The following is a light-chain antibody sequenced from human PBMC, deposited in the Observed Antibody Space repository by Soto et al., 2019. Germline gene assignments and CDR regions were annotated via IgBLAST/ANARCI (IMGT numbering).Light chain of an antibody. CDR3: SSYTSRSTPV. J-gene: IGLJ2*01. V-gene: IGLV2-14*01. Sequence: QLVLTQPASVSGSPGQSITISCTGTSSDVGTYKYVSWYQQLPGKAPKLMIYEVSNRPSGVSNRFSGSKSGNTASLTISELQAEDEADYYCSSYTSRSTPVFGGGTKVTVL. CDR2: EVS. CDR1: SSDVGTYKY.